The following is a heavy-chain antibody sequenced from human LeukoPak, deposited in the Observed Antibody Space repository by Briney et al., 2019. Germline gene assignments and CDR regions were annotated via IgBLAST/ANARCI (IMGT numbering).Heavy chain of an antibody. Sequence: GGSLRLSCAASGFTFSAYALHWVRQAPGKGLEWVAVITYDGNHQYYADSVKGRFSISRDNSNHTVHLQMDSLRAEDTTSYYCARSHYGGSYDMFDFWGQGTLVIVSS. D-gene: IGHD4/OR15-4a*01. J-gene: IGHJ4*02. V-gene: IGHV3-30*04. CDR1: GFTFSAYA. CDR2: ITYDGNHQ. CDR3: ARSHYGGSYDMFDF.